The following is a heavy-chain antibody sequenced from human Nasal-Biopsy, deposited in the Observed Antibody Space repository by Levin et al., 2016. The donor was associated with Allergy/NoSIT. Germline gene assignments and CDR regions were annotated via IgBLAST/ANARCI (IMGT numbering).Heavy chain of an antibody. V-gene: IGHV3-21*01. CDR3: ARGEAGRGGTSESPLMDV. D-gene: IGHD2-2*01. Sequence: GESLKISCVASGFSFSKYSMNWVRQAPGKGLEWVSSSSNSNYRYYADSVKGRFTISRDNAKNSLYLQMNSLRAEDTAVYYCARGEAGRGGTSESPLMDVWGKGTTVTVSS. J-gene: IGHJ6*03. CDR1: GFSFSKYS. CDR2: SSNSNYR.